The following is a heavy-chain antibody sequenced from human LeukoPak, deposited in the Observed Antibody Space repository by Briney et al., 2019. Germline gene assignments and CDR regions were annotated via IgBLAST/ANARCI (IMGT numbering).Heavy chain of an antibody. D-gene: IGHD2-2*01. J-gene: IGHJ4*02. CDR2: ISGSGGST. CDR1: GFTFSSYA. Sequence: GGSLRLSCAASGFTFSSYAMSWVRQAPGKGLEWVSAISGSGGSTYYADSVKGRFTISRDNSKNTLYLQMNSLRAEDTAVYHCAKDLGYCSSTSCYGLDYWGQGTLVTVSS. CDR3: AKDLGYCSSTSCYGLDY. V-gene: IGHV3-23*01.